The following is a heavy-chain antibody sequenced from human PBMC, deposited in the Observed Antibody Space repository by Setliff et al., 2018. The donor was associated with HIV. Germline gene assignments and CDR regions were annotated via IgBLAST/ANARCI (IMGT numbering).Heavy chain of an antibody. J-gene: IGHJ4*02. D-gene: IGHD6-13*01. Sequence: SETLSLTCAVSGGSISSSNWWRWVRQPPGKGLEWIGEIYHSGSTNYNPSLKSRVTISVDKSKNQFSLKLRSVTAADTAVYYCARTLIAAAGTFDYWGQGTLVTV. V-gene: IGHV4-4*02. CDR1: GGSISSSNW. CDR2: IYHSGST. CDR3: ARTLIAAAGTFDY.